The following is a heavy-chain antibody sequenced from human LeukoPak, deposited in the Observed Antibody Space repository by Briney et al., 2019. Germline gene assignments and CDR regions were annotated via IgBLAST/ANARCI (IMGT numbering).Heavy chain of an antibody. CDR2: IYYSGST. V-gene: IGHV4-59*01. CDR3: ATGQDYYDSSGYFDY. D-gene: IGHD3-22*01. CDR1: GGSISSYY. Sequence: SETLSLTCTVSGGSISSYYWSWIRQPPGKGLEWIGYIYYSGSTNYNPSLKNRVTISVDTSKNQFSLTLSSVTAADTAVYYCATGQDYYDSSGYFDYWGQGTLVTVSS. J-gene: IGHJ4*02.